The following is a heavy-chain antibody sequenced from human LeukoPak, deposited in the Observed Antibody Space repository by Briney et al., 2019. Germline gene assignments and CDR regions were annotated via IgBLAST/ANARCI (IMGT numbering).Heavy chain of an antibody. D-gene: IGHD6-13*01. CDR1: GGSISSHY. Sequence: SETLSLTCTVSGGSISSHYWSWIRQPPGKGLEWIGYIYYSWSTNYNPSLKSRVTISVDTSKNQFSLKLSSVTAAETAVYYCASVNLEVGSSWYVTYYYYYLDVWGKGTAVTVS. V-gene: IGHV4-59*11. CDR2: IYYSWST. J-gene: IGHJ6*03. CDR3: ASVNLEVGSSWYVTYYYYYLDV.